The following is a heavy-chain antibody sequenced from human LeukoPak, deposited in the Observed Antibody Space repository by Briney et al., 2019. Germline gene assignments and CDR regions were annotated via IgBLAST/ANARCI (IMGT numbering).Heavy chain of an antibody. V-gene: IGHV3-23*01. J-gene: IGHJ5*02. CDR2: IRSNGGDT. Sequence: PGGSLTLSCAASGFTCREYSMSWVRQAPGKGLEWGSNIRSNGGDTSYTDSGRGRFPISRDNSKNTLYLEMNTLSAADTAVSYCAKGGYPTSFAPWGQGTLVTVSS. D-gene: IGHD2-15*01. CDR1: GFTCREYS. CDR3: AKGGYPTSFAP.